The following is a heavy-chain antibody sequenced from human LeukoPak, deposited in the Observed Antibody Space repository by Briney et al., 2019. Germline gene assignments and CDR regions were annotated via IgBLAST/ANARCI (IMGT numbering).Heavy chain of an antibody. D-gene: IGHD1-14*01. CDR3: TRNRPETPLGY. CDR2: IYSVGST. V-gene: IGHV3-53*01. CDR1: GITVGNNY. Sequence: SGGSLRLSCAASGITVGNNYFSWARQAPGKGLEWVALIYSVGSTVYADSVKGRFTISRDSSRNTLFLQMNSLRPEDTAVYHCTRNRPETPLGYWGQGTLVTVSS. J-gene: IGHJ4*02.